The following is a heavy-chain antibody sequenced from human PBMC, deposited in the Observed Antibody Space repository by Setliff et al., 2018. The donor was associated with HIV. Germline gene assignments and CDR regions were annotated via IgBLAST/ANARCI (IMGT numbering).Heavy chain of an antibody. V-gene: IGHV4-31*03. CDR3: ARASRWGSIPFDY. Sequence: SETLSLTCTVSGGSIGTGGYYWSWIRQHPGKGLEWIGYIYNSGGTYYNPSLKSRITMSVDTSKNQFSLKLNSVTAADTAVYFCARASRWGSIPFDYWGQGTLVTVSS. CDR1: GGSIGTGGYY. CDR2: IYNSGGT. D-gene: IGHD2-21*01. J-gene: IGHJ4*02.